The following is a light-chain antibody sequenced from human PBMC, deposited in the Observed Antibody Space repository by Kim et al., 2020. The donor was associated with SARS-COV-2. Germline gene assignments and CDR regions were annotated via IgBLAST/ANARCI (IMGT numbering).Light chain of an antibody. Sequence: GQRVTTSCSGSSPNIGSNTVNWYQQLPGTAPKLLIYSNTQRPSGVPDRFSGSKSGTSASLAISGLQSEDEADYYCAAWDDSLNGYVFGTGTRSPS. CDR2: SNT. CDR3: AAWDDSLNGYV. CDR1: SPNIGSNT. J-gene: IGLJ1*01. V-gene: IGLV1-44*01.